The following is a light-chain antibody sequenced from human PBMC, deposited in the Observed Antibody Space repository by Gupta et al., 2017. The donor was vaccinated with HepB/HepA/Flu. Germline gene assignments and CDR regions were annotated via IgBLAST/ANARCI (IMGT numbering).Light chain of an antibody. CDR2: GAS. CDR3: QHYKNWAPVV. Sequence: EIVMTQSPATLSVSSGERATLSCRASQGVASNLAWYQQRPGQAPRLLIYGASTRATGVPVRFSGRGFETDFTLTISSRQSEDFAFYYCQHYKNWAPVVFGHGTKVEIK. J-gene: IGKJ3*01. V-gene: IGKV3-15*01. CDR1: QGVASN.